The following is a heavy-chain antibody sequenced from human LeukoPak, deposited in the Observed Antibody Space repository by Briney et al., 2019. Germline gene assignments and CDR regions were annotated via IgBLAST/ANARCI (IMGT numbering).Heavy chain of an antibody. CDR2: INNSSTTI. Sequence: GGSLRLSCAASGFTFTKYSMSWVRQAPGKGLEWISYINNSSTTIYYADSVKGRFTISRDNAKNTLYLQMHSLRVEDTAMYYCARGLRDRYGMDVWGQGTTVTVSS. V-gene: IGHV3-48*04. CDR3: ARGLRDRYGMDV. J-gene: IGHJ6*02. CDR1: GFTFTKYS.